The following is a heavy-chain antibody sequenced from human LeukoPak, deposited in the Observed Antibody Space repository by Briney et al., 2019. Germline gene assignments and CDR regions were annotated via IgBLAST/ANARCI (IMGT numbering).Heavy chain of an antibody. CDR1: GGSISSSNW. J-gene: IGHJ3*02. V-gene: IGHV4-4*02. D-gene: IGHD3-10*01. Sequence: PSGTLSLTCAVSGGSISSSNWWSWVRQPPGKGLEWIGEIYHSGSTNYNPSLKSRVTISVDKSKNQFSLKLSSVTAADTAVYYCARDQVMVRGVIRRDAFDIWGQGTMVTVSS. CDR3: ARDQVMVRGVIRRDAFDI. CDR2: IYHSGST.